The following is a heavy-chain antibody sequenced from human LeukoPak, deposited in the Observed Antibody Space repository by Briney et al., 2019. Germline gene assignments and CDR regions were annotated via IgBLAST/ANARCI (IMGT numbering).Heavy chain of an antibody. J-gene: IGHJ4*02. D-gene: IGHD6-19*01. V-gene: IGHV4-59*08. CDR1: GGSFSSYY. CDR3: ARQQWLVLNQYYFDY. Sequence: SETLSLTCAVYGGSFSSYYWSWIRQPPGKGLEWIGYIYYSGSTNYNPSLKSRVTISVDTSKNQFSLKLSSVTAADTAVYYCARQQWLVLNQYYFDYWGQGTLVTVSS. CDR2: IYYSGST.